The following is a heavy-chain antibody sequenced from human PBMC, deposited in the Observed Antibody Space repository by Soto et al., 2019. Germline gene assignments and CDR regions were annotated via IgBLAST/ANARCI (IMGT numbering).Heavy chain of an antibody. Sequence: GGSLRLSCSASGFTFSSYAMHWVRQAPGKGLEYVSAISSNGGSTYYANSVKGRFTISRDNSKNTLYLQMGSLRAEDMAVYYCARGPGYYFDYWGQGTLVTVSS. V-gene: IGHV3-64*01. CDR1: GFTFSSYA. CDR3: ARGPGYYFDY. CDR2: ISSNGGST. J-gene: IGHJ4*02.